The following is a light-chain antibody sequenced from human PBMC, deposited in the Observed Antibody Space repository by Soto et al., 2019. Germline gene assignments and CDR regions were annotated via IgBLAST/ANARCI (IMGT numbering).Light chain of an antibody. CDR2: EDF. CDR3: SSYTGSGTLI. Sequence: QSVLTQPASVSGSPGQSITISCTGTSSDVGNYNLVSWYQQHPGKAPKLMIYEDFKRPSGVSNRFSGSKSGNTASLTISGLQAKDEADYFCSSYTGSGTLIFGGGTKVTVL. J-gene: IGLJ2*01. CDR1: SSDVGNYNL. V-gene: IGLV2-23*01.